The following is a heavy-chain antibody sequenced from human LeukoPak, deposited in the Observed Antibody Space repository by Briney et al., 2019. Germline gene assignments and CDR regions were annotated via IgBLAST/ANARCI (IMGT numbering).Heavy chain of an antibody. J-gene: IGHJ4*02. CDR3: ARDVGASNFDS. D-gene: IGHD1-26*01. CDR1: GVSISSSNYY. CDR2: IYYSGST. Sequence: SETLSLTCTVSGVSISSSNYYWAWIRQPPGKGLEWIGRIYYSGSTYYNPSLKSRVTISVDTSKNQFSLKLRSVTAADTAVYYCARDVGASNFDSWGQGVQVTVSS. V-gene: IGHV4-39*07.